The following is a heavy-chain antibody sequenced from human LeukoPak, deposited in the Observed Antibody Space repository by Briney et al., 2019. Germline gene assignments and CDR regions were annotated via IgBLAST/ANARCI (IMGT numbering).Heavy chain of an antibody. CDR1: GLSFGSYA. V-gene: IGHV3-30*04. CDR2: TSYDESHR. Sequence: QTGGSLRLSCAVSGLSFGSYAMHWVRQAPGKGLEWVAVTSYDESHRYYADSVQGRFIISRDNSKNTLYLQMDSLSTEDTAIYYCARDPGYFYGSGSYYDYWGQGTLVTVSS. CDR3: ARDPGYFYGSGSYYDY. D-gene: IGHD3-10*01. J-gene: IGHJ4*02.